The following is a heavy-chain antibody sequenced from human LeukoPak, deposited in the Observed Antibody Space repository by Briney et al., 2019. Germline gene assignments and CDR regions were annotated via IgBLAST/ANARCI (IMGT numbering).Heavy chain of an antibody. CDR1: GGSISSYY. CDR2: IYYSGST. D-gene: IGHD5-18*01. CDR3: ARDRGYSYGIDY. J-gene: IGHJ4*02. Sequence: SETLSLTCTVSGGSISSYYWSWIRQPARKGLEWIGYIYYSGSTNYNPSLKSRVTISVDTSKNQFSLKLSSVTAADTAVYYCARDRGYSYGIDYWGQGTLVTVSS. V-gene: IGHV4-59*01.